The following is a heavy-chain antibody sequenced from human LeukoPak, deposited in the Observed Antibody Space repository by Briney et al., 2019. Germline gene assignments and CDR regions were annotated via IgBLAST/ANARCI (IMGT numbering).Heavy chain of an antibody. CDR1: GGSFSGYY. CDR2: INHSGST. V-gene: IGHV4-34*01. CDR3: ARGAAAAVDY. Sequence: SETLSLTCAVYGGSFSGYYRSWIRQPPGKGLEWIGEINHSGSTNYNPSLKSRVTISVDTSKNQFSLQLISVTAADTAVYYCARGAAAAVDYWGQGTLVTVSS. J-gene: IGHJ4*02. D-gene: IGHD6-13*01.